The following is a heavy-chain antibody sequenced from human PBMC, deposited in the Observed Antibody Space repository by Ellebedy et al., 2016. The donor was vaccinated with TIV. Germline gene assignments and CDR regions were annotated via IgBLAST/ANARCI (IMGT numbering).Heavy chain of an antibody. CDR2: IYYSGST. D-gene: IGHD3-22*01. J-gene: IGHJ2*01. CDR3: ARHSPILYYYDSSGYYSGNWYFDL. V-gene: IGHV4-59*01. CDR1: GGSISSYY. Sequence: MPSETLSLTCTVSGGSISSYYWSLIRQTPGKGLEWIGYIYYSGSTNYNPSLKSRVTISVDTSKNQFSLKLSSVTAADTAVYYCARHSPILYYYDSSGYYSGNWYFDLWGRGTLVTVSS.